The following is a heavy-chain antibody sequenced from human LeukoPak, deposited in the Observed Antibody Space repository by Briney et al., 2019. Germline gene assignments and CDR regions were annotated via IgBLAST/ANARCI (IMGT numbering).Heavy chain of an antibody. J-gene: IGHJ4*02. D-gene: IGHD5-18*01. V-gene: IGHV3-48*01. CDR2: ISSFSGTI. CDR3: ARLTYNYGTGSGFDF. Sequence: GGSLRLSCVASGITFSSYSMNWVRQAPGKGLEWVSYISSFSGTINYADSVKGRFTISRDNSKNTLYLQMNSLRAEDTAVYYCARLTYNYGTGSGFDFWGQGTLVTVSS. CDR1: GITFSSYS.